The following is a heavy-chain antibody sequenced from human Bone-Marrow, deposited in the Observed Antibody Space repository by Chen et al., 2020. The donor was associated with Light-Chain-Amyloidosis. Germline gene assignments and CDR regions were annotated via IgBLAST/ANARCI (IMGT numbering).Heavy chain of an antibody. CDR2: IDQDGSER. CDR1: GFTFSNYY. CDR3: ARRGGVGSYFDY. D-gene: IGHD3-16*01. V-gene: IGHV3-7*05. J-gene: IGHJ4*02. Sequence: EVQLVESGGGLVQPGASLRLSCEASGFTFSNYYMAWVRQAPGKGLGWVANIDQDGSERYFVDSLKGRFTISRDNAKNSLYLQMNSLRVGDTAVYYCARRGGVGSYFDYWGQGALVTVSS.